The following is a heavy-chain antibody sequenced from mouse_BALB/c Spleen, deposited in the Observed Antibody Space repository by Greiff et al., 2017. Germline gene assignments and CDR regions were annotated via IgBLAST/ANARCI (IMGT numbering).Heavy chain of an antibody. J-gene: IGHJ2*01. CDR3: TIPYYLYYFDY. Sequence: QVQLQQSGAELARPGASVKLSCKASGYTFTDYYINWVKQRTGQGLEWIGEIYPGSGNTYYNEKFKGKATLTVDKSSSTAYMQLSSLTSEDSAVYYCTIPYYLYYFDYWGQGTTLTVSS. D-gene: IGHD2-10*01. CDR1: GYTFTDYY. V-gene: IGHV1-77*01. CDR2: IYPGSGNT.